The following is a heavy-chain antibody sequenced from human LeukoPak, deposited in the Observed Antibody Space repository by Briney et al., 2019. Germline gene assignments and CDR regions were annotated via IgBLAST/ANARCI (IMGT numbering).Heavy chain of an antibody. Sequence: GGSLRLSCAASGFTFSNYGMTWVRQAPGKGLEWVSVVSGGGSSTYYADSVKGRFTISRDNSKNTLYLQMNSLRAEDTAVYYCAKALAAAETRFSDYRGQGTLVTVSS. CDR1: GFTFSNYG. J-gene: IGHJ4*02. V-gene: IGHV3-23*01. CDR3: AKALAAAETRFSDY. CDR2: VSGGGSST. D-gene: IGHD6-13*01.